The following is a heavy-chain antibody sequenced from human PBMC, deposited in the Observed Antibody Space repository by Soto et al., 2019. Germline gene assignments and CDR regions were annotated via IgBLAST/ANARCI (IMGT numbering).Heavy chain of an antibody. CDR1: GGSFSGYY. CDR3: ARGRRTGTNYYYYMDV. Sequence: PSETLSLTCAVYGGSFSGYYWSWIRQPPGKGLEWIGEINHSGSTNYNPSLKSRVTISVDTSKNQSSLKLSSVTAADTAVYYCARGRRTGTNYYYYMDVWGKGTTVTVSS. CDR2: INHSGST. J-gene: IGHJ6*03. D-gene: IGHD1-1*01. V-gene: IGHV4-34*01.